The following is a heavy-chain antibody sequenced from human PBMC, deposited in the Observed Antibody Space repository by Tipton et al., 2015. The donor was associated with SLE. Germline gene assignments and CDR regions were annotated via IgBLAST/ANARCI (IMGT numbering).Heavy chain of an antibody. V-gene: IGHV3-33*01. Sequence: QLVQSGGGVVQPGRSLRLSCAASGFTFSNYGMYWVRQAPGKGLEWVAVIWYDGSSKYYADSVKGRFTISRDNSKNTLSLQMNSLRAEDTAVYYCARGGNSSPYYYYYMDVWCKGTTVTVSS. CDR1: GFTFSNYG. CDR3: ARGGNSSPYYYYYMDV. J-gene: IGHJ6*03. CDR2: IWYDGSSK. D-gene: IGHD6-6*01.